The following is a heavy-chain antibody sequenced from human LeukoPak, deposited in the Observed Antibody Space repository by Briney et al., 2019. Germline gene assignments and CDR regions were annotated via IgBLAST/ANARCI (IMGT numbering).Heavy chain of an antibody. J-gene: IGHJ4*02. CDR1: GGSISSYY. Sequence: SETLSLTCTVSGGSISSYYWSWIRQPPGKGLEWIGSIYYSGSTYYNPSLKSRVTISVDTSKNQFSLKLSSVTAADTAVYYCARDSHGLGYWGQGTLVTVSS. CDR3: ARDSHGLGY. CDR2: IYYSGST. V-gene: IGHV4-59*12. D-gene: IGHD6-19*01.